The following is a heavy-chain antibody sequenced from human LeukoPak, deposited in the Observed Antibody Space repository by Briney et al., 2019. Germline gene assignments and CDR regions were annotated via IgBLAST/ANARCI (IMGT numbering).Heavy chain of an antibody. J-gene: IGHJ4*02. Sequence: PGGSLRLSCAASGFTFSSYSMNWVRQAPGKGLEWVSSISSSSSYIYYADSVKGRFTISRDNAKNSLYLQMNSLRAEDTAVYYCARDSRFLGWLLPETFDYWGQGTLVTVSS. D-gene: IGHD3-3*01. V-gene: IGHV3-21*01. CDR2: ISSSSSYI. CDR3: ARDSRFLGWLLPETFDY. CDR1: GFTFSSYS.